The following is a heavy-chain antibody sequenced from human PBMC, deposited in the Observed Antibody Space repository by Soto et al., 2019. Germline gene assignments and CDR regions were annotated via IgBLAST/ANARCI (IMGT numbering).Heavy chain of an antibody. CDR1: GYTLTELS. CDR2: FDPEDGET. J-gene: IGHJ3*02. V-gene: IGHV1-24*01. CDR3: ATDSQIMITFGGVPPGAFDI. D-gene: IGHD3-16*01. Sequence: VASVKVSCKVSGYTLTELSMHWVRQAPGKGLEWMGGFDPEDGETIYAQKFQGRVTMTEDTSTDTAYMELSSLRSEDTAVYYCATDSQIMITFGGVPPGAFDIWGQGTMVTVSS.